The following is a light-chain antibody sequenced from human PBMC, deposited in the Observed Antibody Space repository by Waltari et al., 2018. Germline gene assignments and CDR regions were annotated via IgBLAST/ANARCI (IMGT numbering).Light chain of an antibody. Sequence: EIVLTQSPGTLSLSPGEIATLSCRASQRVSSSYLAWYQPKPGQAPRLLIYGASSRATGIPDRFSGSGSRTDFTLTISRLEPEDFAVYYCQQYGSSPLTFGGGTKVEIK. J-gene: IGKJ4*01. CDR3: QQYGSSPLT. CDR1: QRVSSSY. CDR2: GAS. V-gene: IGKV3-20*01.